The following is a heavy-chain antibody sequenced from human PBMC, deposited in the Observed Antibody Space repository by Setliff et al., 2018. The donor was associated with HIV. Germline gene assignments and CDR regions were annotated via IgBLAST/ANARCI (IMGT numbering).Heavy chain of an antibody. J-gene: IGHJ5*02. CDR1: GYTFTDYF. CDR3: ARQLSNSLDL. V-gene: IGHV1-2*02. D-gene: IGHD7-27*01. Sequence: ASVKVSCKASGYTFTDYFIHWVRQAPGRGLEWMGWFSPHNGGTKTTRNFRGRVTMTTDTSFSTAYMELSGLRSDDTAMYYCARQLSNSLDLWGQGTLVTVS. CDR2: FSPHNGGT.